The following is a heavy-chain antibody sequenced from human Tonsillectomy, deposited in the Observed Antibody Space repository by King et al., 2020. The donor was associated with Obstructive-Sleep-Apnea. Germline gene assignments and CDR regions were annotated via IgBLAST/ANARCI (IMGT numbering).Heavy chain of an antibody. Sequence: HVQLQESGPGLVRPSETLSLTCSVSGDSISGYYWSWIRQPPGKGLEWIGYVHYSGSTNYQSSLRSRVRISVDTSKNQFSLMLKYVTAADTAIYYCARMSATENYYDSGGYRAEYFQHWGQGTLATVSS. CDR1: GDSISGYY. CDR3: ARMSATENYYDSGGYRAEYFQH. V-gene: IGHV4-59*12. D-gene: IGHD3-22*01. J-gene: IGHJ1*01. CDR2: VHYSGST.